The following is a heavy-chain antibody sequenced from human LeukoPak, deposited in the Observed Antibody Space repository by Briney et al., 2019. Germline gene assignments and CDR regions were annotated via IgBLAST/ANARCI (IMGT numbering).Heavy chain of an antibody. J-gene: IGHJ5*02. CDR2: ISSSGSTI. D-gene: IGHD2-21*02. CDR1: GFTFSDYY. CDR3: ARQLLDCGGDCYVVGNWFDP. V-gene: IGHV3-11*01. Sequence: GGSLRLSCAASGFTFSDYYMSWIRQAPGKGLEWVSYISSSGSTIYYADSVKGRFTISRDNAKNSLYLQTNSLRAEDTAVYYCARQLLDCGGDCYVVGNWFDPWGQGTLVTVSS.